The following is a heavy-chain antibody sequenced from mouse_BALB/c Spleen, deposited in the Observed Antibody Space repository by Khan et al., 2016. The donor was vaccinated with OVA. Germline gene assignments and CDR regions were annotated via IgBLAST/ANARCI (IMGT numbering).Heavy chain of an antibody. CDR1: GDSITSGF. V-gene: IGHV3-8*02. J-gene: IGHJ4*01. CDR3: ARSYGSWAMDY. Sequence: EVQLQESGPSLVKPSQTLSLTCSVTGDSITSGFWNWIRKVPGNKFEYMGYVTYSGNTYYNPSLKSRISITRDTSKSQYYLQLNSVTTDDTATYFCARSYGSWAMDYWGQGTSVTVSS. D-gene: IGHD1-1*01. CDR2: VTYSGNT.